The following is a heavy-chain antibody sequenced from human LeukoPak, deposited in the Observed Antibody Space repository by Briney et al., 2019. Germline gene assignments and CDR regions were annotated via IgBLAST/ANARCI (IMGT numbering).Heavy chain of an antibody. V-gene: IGHV3-33*01. CDR1: GFTFSSYG. CDR3: ASSSMKDYDILTGYYNRVDNGMDV. J-gene: IGHJ6*02. D-gene: IGHD3-9*01. CDR2: IWYDGSNK. Sequence: GGSLRLSCAASGFTFSSYGMHWVRQAPGKGLEWVAVIWYDGSNKYYADSVKGRFTISRDNSKNTLYLQMNSLRAEDTAVYYCASSSMKDYDILTGYYNRVDNGMDVWGQGTTVTVSS.